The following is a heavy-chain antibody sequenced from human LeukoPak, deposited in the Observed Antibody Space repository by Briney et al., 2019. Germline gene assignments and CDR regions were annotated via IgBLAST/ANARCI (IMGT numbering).Heavy chain of an antibody. CDR1: GFTFSSYW. V-gene: IGHV3-7*01. Sequence: GGSLRLSCAASGFTFSSYWMSWVRQAPGKGLEWVANIKQDGSEKYYVDSVKGRFTISRDNGKNSLYLQMNSLRAEDTAVYYCASSNDYGDYEFDYWGQGTLVTVSS. CDR3: ASSNDYGDYEFDY. D-gene: IGHD4-17*01. J-gene: IGHJ4*02. CDR2: IKQDGSEK.